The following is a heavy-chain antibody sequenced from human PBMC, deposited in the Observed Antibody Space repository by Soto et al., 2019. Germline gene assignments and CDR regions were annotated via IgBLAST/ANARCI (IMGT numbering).Heavy chain of an antibody. CDR1: GLTFSIYS. CDR3: ARDPGDGMDV. D-gene: IGHD3-10*01. CDR2: ISSSSTTL. Sequence: GGSLRLSCAASGLTFSIYSMNWVRQAPGKGLEWVSYISSSSTTLYYADSVKGRFTISRDNGKNSLYLQMHSLRDEDTAVYYCARDPGDGMDVWGQGTTVTVSS. J-gene: IGHJ6*02. V-gene: IGHV3-48*02.